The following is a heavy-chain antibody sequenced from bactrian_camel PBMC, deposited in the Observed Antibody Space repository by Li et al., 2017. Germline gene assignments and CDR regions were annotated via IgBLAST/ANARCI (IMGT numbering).Heavy chain of an antibody. J-gene: IGHJ6*01. CDR1: GLRGSRYY. Sequence: HVQLVESGGGSVQAGGSLRLSCEASGLRGSRYYMGWFRQAPGKEREGVACISSAGSMSYTDSVKGRFTVSKDNAKNTLYLQMNSLKPEDTAVYFCAANSDGGSWFSCGARGFAYWGHGTQVTVS. D-gene: IGHD6*01. CDR2: ISSAGSM. CDR3: AANSDGGSWFSCGARGFAY. V-gene: IGHV3S55*01.